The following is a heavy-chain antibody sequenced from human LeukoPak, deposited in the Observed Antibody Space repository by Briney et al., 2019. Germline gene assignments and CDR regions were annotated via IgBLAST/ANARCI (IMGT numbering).Heavy chain of an antibody. CDR1: GYTFTSYD. Sequence: GASVKVSCKASGYTFTSYDINWVRQAPGQGLEWMGWMSPTSGHAGYVQKFQGRITMTRDTSVSTAYMELNSLTSEDTAVYYCARSPVGVRKKHDLWGQGTLVIVSS. V-gene: IGHV1-8*01. J-gene: IGHJ5*02. CDR3: ARSPVGVRKKHDL. D-gene: IGHD3-10*01. CDR2: MSPTSGHA.